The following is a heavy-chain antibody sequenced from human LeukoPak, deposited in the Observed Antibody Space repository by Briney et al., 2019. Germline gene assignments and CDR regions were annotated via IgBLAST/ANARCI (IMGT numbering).Heavy chain of an antibody. J-gene: IGHJ4*02. V-gene: IGHV2-5*02. CDR1: GFSLSTSGVG. CDR2: IYWDDDK. Sequence: SGPTLVKPTHTLTLTCTFSGFSLSTSGVGVGWIRQPPGKALEWLALIYWDDDKRYSPSLKSRLTITKDTSKNQVVLTMTNMDPVDTATYYCAHTTPGYDSSGYDYFDHWGQGTLVTVSS. D-gene: IGHD3-22*01. CDR3: AHTTPGYDSSGYDYFDH.